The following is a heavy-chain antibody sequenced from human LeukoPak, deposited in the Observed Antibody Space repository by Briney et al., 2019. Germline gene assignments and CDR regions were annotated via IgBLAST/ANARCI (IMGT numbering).Heavy chain of an antibody. Sequence: GGSLRLSCAASGFTFSSYAMHWVRQAPGKGLEWVAVISYDGSNKYYADSVKGRFTISRDNSKNTLYLQMNSLRAEDTAVYYCARVSQIRGFDYWGQGTLVTVSS. V-gene: IGHV3-30-3*01. CDR2: ISYDGSNK. CDR1: GFTFSSYA. D-gene: IGHD3-16*01. CDR3: ARVSQIRGFDY. J-gene: IGHJ4*02.